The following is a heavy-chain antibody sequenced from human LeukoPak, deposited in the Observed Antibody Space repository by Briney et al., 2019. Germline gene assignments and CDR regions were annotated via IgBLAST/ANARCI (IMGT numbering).Heavy chain of an antibody. CDR1: GFTVSSNY. CDR2: ISSSGNNA. J-gene: IGHJ3*01. CDR3: AKDIQLST. Sequence: RPGRSLRLSCAASGFTVSSNYMSWVRQAPGKGLEWVSLISSSGNNAYYADSVKGRFTISRDNSKNTLSLQMNSLRVEDTAIYYCAKDIQLSTWGLGTRVTVSS. V-gene: IGHV3-23*01. D-gene: IGHD5-24*01.